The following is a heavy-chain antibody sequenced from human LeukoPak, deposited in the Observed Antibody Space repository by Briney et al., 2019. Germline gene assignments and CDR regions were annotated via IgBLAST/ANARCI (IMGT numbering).Heavy chain of an antibody. J-gene: IGHJ3*02. CDR3: AKDGLRYFDWLAI. D-gene: IGHD3-9*01. Sequence: GGSLRLSCTASGFTFSDYWMSWVRQAPGKGLEWVSAISGSGGSTYYADSVKGRFTISRDNSKNTLYLQMNSLRAEDTAVYYCAKDGLRYFDWLAIWGQGTMVTVSS. V-gene: IGHV3-23*01. CDR2: ISGSGGST. CDR1: GFTFSDYW.